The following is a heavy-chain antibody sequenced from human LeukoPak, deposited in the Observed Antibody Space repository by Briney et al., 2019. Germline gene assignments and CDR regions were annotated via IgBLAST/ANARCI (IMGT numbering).Heavy chain of an antibody. Sequence: ASVKVSRKASGYTFTGYYIHWVRQAPGQGLEWMGWIKPNSGGTNYAQKFQGRVTMTRDTSISTAYMELSRLRTDDTAVYYCARDRGYSYGNYFDYWGQGTLVTVSS. CDR3: ARDRGYSYGNYFDY. J-gene: IGHJ4*02. D-gene: IGHD5-18*01. CDR1: GYTFTGYY. CDR2: IKPNSGGT. V-gene: IGHV1-2*02.